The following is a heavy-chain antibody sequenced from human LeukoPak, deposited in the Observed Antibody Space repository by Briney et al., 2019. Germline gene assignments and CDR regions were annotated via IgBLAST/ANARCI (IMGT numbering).Heavy chain of an antibody. D-gene: IGHD1-14*01. Sequence: SETLSLTCTVSGGSVSSYYWCWIRQPPGKGLEWIGYIYYSGSTNYNPSLKSRVTISVDTSKNQFSLKLSSVTAADTAVYYCARSRNRLGDAFDIWGQGTMVTVSS. CDR2: IYYSGST. J-gene: IGHJ3*02. CDR3: ARSRNRLGDAFDI. CDR1: GGSVSSYY. V-gene: IGHV4-59*02.